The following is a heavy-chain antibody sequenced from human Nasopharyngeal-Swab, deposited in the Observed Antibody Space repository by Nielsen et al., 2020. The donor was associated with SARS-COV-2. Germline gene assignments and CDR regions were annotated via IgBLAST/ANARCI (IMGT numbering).Heavy chain of an antibody. Sequence: VRQMPGKGLEWMGIIYPGYSDTRYSPSFQGQVTISADKSISTAYLQWSSLKASDTAMYYCARQLERTYYYYGMDVWGQGTTVTVSS. V-gene: IGHV5-51*01. J-gene: IGHJ6*02. CDR2: IYPGYSDT. CDR3: ARQLERTYYYYGMDV. D-gene: IGHD1-1*01.